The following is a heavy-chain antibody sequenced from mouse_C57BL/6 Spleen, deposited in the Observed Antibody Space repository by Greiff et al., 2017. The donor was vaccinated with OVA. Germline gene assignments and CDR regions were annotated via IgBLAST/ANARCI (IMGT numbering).Heavy chain of an antibody. J-gene: IGHJ2*01. D-gene: IGHD1-1*01. CDR3: ARDYGTYYFDY. V-gene: IGHV1-52*01. Sequence: VQLQQSGAELVRPGSSVKLSCKASGYTFTSYWMHWVKQRPIQGLEWIGNIDPSDSETHYNQKFKDKATLTVDKSSSTAYMQLSSLTSEDSAVYYCARDYGTYYFDYWGQGTTLTVSS. CDR1: GYTFTSYW. CDR2: IDPSDSET.